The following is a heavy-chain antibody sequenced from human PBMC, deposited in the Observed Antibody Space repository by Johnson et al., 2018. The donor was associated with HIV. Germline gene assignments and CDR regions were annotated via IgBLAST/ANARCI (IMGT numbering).Heavy chain of an antibody. Sequence: VQLVESGGGLIQPGGSLRLSCAASEFTVSGGYMNWVRQAPGKGLEWVSVIYSGGSTYYADSVKGRFTISRDSSQNTLYLQMNNLRAEDTAVYYCARCDSSSPLRAFDIWGQGTMVTVSS. CDR2: IYSGGST. D-gene: IGHD6-6*01. J-gene: IGHJ3*02. CDR3: ARCDSSSPLRAFDI. V-gene: IGHV3-53*01. CDR1: EFTVSGGY.